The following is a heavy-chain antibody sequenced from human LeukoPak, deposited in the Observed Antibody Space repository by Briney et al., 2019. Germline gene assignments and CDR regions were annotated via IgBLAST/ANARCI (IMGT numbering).Heavy chain of an antibody. D-gene: IGHD3-16*01. CDR1: GGSISSYY. CDR2: IYYSGST. Sequence: SETLSLTCTVSGGSISSYYWSWIRQPPGKGLEWIGYIYYSGSTNYNPSLKSRVTISVDTSKNQFSLKLSSVTAADTAVYYCARHRPGERRFDPWGQARLATVSS. V-gene: IGHV4-59*01. J-gene: IGHJ5*02. CDR3: ARHRPGERRFDP.